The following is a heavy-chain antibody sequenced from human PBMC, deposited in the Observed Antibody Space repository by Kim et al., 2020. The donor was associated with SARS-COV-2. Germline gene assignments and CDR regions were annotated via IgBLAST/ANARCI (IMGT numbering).Heavy chain of an antibody. CDR3: ARVMLDNWNYGQPLKGDY. J-gene: IGHJ4*02. Sequence: SETLSLTCAVYGGSFSGYYWSWIRQPPGKGLEWIGEINHSGSTNYNPSLKSRVTISVDTSKNQFSLKLSSVTAADTAVYYCARVMLDNWNYGQPLKGDYWGQGTLVTVSS. CDR1: GGSFSGYY. D-gene: IGHD1-7*01. CDR2: INHSGST. V-gene: IGHV4-34*01.